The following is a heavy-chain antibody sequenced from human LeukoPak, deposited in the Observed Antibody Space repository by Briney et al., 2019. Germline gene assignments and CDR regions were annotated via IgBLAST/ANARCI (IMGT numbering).Heavy chain of an antibody. D-gene: IGHD3-16*01. J-gene: IGHJ4*02. V-gene: IGHV1-46*01. Sequence: GASVTVSCTASGYTFTSYFMHWVRQAPGQGLEWMGMINPSGGSTSYAQMFQGRVTMTRDTSTSTVYMELNSLRSEDTAVYYCARGPPLVHWGQGTLVTVSS. CDR3: ARGPPLVH. CDR2: INPSGGST. CDR1: GYTFTSYF.